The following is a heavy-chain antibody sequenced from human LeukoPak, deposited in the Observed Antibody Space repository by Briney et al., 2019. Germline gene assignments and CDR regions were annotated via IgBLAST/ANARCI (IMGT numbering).Heavy chain of an antibody. CDR3: ASISIQPWLQRGY. D-gene: IGHD5-18*01. V-gene: IGHV3-7*01. J-gene: IGHJ1*01. CDR2: IKQDGSEK. Sequence: QAGGSLRLSCAASGFTFSSYWMSWVRQAPGKGLEWVANIKQDGSEKYYVDSVKGRFTMSRDNAKNSLHLQMNSLRAEDTAVYYCASISIQPWLQRGYWAQGPLLTVSS. CDR1: GFTFSSYW.